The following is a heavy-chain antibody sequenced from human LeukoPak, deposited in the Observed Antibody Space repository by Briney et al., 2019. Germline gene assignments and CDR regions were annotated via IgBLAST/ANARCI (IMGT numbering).Heavy chain of an antibody. CDR1: GFTFSSYG. J-gene: IGHJ4*02. CDR3: ASGSYDSSGYDY. V-gene: IGHV3-23*01. CDR2: ISGSGGST. D-gene: IGHD3-22*01. Sequence: PGGSLRLSCAASGFTFSSYGMSWVRQAPGKGLEWVSAISGSGGSTYYADSVKVRFTISRDNSKNTLYLQMNSLRAEDTAVYYCASGSYDSSGYDYWGQGTLVTVSS.